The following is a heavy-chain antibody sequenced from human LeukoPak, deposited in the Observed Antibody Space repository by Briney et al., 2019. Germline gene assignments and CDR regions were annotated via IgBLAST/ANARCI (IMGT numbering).Heavy chain of an antibody. CDR3: ARRQRRYYYDSSWYFDL. D-gene: IGHD3-22*01. V-gene: IGHV5-51*01. J-gene: IGHJ2*01. CDR2: IYPGDSDT. Sequence: GESLKISCKGSGYSFTSYWIGWVRQMAGKGLEWRGIIYPGDSDTRYSPSFQGQVTISADKSISTAYLQWSSLKASDTAMYYCARRQRRYYYDSSWYFDLWGRGTLVTVSS. CDR1: GYSFTSYW.